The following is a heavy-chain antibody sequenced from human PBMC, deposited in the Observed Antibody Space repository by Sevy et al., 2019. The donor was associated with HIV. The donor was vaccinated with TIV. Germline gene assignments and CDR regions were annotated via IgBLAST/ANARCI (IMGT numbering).Heavy chain of an antibody. Sequence: ASVKVSCKASGGTFSSYAISWVRQAPGQGLEWMGGIIPIFGTANYAQKFQGRVTITADESTSTAYMELSSLRSEDTAVYYCARQYCTNGVCLRNYYYYGMDVWGQGTTVTVSS. D-gene: IGHD2-8*01. J-gene: IGHJ6*02. CDR3: ARQYCTNGVCLRNYYYYGMDV. CDR2: IIPIFGTA. V-gene: IGHV1-69*13. CDR1: GGTFSSYA.